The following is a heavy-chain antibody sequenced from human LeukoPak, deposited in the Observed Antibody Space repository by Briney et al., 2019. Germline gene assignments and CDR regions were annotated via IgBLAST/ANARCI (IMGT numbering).Heavy chain of an antibody. V-gene: IGHV4-59*08. CDR3: AKNWNDDYFDY. CDR1: GFTVNNNY. D-gene: IGHD1-1*01. Sequence: GSLRLSCAVFGFTVNNNYMSWVRQAPGKGLEWIGYIYYSGSTNYNPSLKSRVTISVDTSKNQFSLKLSSVTAADTAVYYCAKNWNDDYFDYWGQGTLVTVSS. CDR2: IYYSGST. J-gene: IGHJ4*02.